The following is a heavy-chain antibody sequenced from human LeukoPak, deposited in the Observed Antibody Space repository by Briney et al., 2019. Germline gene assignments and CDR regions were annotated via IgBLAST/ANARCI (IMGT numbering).Heavy chain of an antibody. J-gene: IGHJ4*02. CDR3: ATGMVRGRGDY. CDR2: ISPSGGST. D-gene: IGHD3-10*01. Sequence: ASVKVSCKAFGYTFTSNYMHWVRQAPGQGPEWMGVISPSGGSTTYAQKFQGRVTLTRDMSTSTDYLELSSLRSEDTAVYYCATGMVRGRGDYWGQGTLVTVSS. CDR1: GYTFTSNY. V-gene: IGHV1-46*01.